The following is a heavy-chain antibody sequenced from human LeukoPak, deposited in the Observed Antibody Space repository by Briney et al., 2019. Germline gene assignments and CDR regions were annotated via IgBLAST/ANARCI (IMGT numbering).Heavy chain of an antibody. V-gene: IGHV3-23*01. CDR1: GFTFSSYA. D-gene: IGHD3-22*01. Sequence: GGSLRLSCAASGFTFSSYAMSWVRQAPGKGLEWVSAISGSGGSTYYADSVKGRFTISRDNSKNTLYLQMNSQRAEDTAGYYCAKWGYYDSSGYYGYWSQGTLVTVSS. CDR3: AKWGYYDSSGYYGY. J-gene: IGHJ4*02. CDR2: ISGSGGST.